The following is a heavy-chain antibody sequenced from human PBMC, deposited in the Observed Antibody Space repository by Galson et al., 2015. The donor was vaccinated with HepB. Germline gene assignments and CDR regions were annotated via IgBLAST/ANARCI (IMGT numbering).Heavy chain of an antibody. J-gene: IGHJ4*02. CDR3: ARVDTNTRDYYDSSVY. D-gene: IGHD3-22*01. CDR2: IIPIFGTA. CDR1: GGTFSSYA. V-gene: IGHV1-69*13. Sequence: SVKVSCKASGGTFSSYAISWVRQAPGQGLEWMGGIIPIFGTANYAQKFQGRVTITADESTSTAYMELSSLRSEDTAVYYCARVDTNTRDYYDSSVYWGQGTLVTVSS.